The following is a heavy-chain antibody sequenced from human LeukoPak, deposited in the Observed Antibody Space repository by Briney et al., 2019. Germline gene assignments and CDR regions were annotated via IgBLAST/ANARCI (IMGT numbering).Heavy chain of an antibody. CDR3: AKEMGATNYFEY. D-gene: IGHD1-26*01. J-gene: IGHJ4*02. CDR1: GFTFSSYS. Sequence: GGSLRLSCAASGFTFSSYSMNWVRQAPGKGLEWVSYISSSSSTIYYADSVKGRFTISRDNSKNTLYLQMNSLRAEDTAVYYCAKEMGATNYFEYWGQGTLVTVSS. V-gene: IGHV3-48*01. CDR2: ISSSSSTI.